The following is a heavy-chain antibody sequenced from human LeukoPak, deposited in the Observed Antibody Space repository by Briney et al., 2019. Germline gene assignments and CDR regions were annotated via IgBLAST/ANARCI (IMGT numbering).Heavy chain of an antibody. Sequence: PGGSLRLSCAASGFTFSSYGMHWVRQAPGKGLEWVAVISYDGSNKYYADSVKGRFTISRDNSKNTLYLQMNSLRAEDTAVYYCARVRLIAARVPLGYWGQGTLVTVSS. D-gene: IGHD6-6*01. CDR2: ISYDGSNK. J-gene: IGHJ4*02. CDR3: ARVRLIAARVPLGY. V-gene: IGHV3-30*03. CDR1: GFTFSSYG.